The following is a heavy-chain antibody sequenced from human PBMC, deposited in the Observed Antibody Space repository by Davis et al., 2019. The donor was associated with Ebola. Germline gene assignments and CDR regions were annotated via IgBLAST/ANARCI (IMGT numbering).Heavy chain of an antibody. D-gene: IGHD3-3*01. Sequence: MPSETLSLTCAVSGGPISSGGYSWSWIRQPPGKGLEWIGYIYHSGSTYYNPSLKSRVTISVDRSKNQFSLKLSSFEVVINYYGMDVWGKGTTVTVSS. V-gene: IGHV4-30-2*01. CDR3: V. CDR2: IYHSGST. CDR1: GGPISSGGYS. J-gene: IGHJ6*04.